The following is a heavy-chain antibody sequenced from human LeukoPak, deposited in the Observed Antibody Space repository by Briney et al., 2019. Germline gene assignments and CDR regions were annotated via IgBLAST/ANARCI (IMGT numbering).Heavy chain of an antibody. D-gene: IGHD1-26*01. J-gene: IGHJ5*02. CDR1: GDSISRYY. CDR2: IYNGGII. Sequence: SETLSLTCTVSGDSISRYYWSWIRQPAGKGLEWIGRIYNGGIITYNPSLKSRVTMSIDTSKNQFSLKLSSVTAADTAVYYCARVDSGSFLGDWFDPWGQGTLVTVSS. V-gene: IGHV4-4*07. CDR3: ARVDSGSFLGDWFDP.